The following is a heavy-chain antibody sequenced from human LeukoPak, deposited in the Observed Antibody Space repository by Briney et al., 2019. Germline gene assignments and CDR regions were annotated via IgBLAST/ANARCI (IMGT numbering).Heavy chain of an antibody. D-gene: IGHD3-22*01. CDR1: GFGFDSYA. CDR2: ISSSGGNT. CDR3: AKDQDRHYHDSSGSSI. V-gene: IGHV3-23*01. Sequence: TGGSLRLSCAGSGFGFDSYAMSWVRQAPGKGLEWVSVISSSGGNTYYADSVKGRFTISRDNSKNTLYLQMNSLRAEDTAVYYCAKDQDRHYHDSSGSSIWGQGTMVTVSS. J-gene: IGHJ3*02.